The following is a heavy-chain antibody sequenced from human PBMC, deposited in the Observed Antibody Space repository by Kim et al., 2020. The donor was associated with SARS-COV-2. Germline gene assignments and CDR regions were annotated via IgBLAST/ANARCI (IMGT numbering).Heavy chain of an antibody. D-gene: IGHD1-26*01. CDR3: ARDRELPSSWFDP. CDR1: GGTFSSYA. J-gene: IGHJ5*02. CDR2: IIPIFGTA. V-gene: IGHV1-69*13. Sequence: SVKVSCKASGGTFSSYAISWVRQAPGQGLEWMGGIIPIFGTANYAQKFQGRVTITADESTSTAYMELSSLRSEDTAVYYCARDRELPSSWFDPWGQGTLVTVSS.